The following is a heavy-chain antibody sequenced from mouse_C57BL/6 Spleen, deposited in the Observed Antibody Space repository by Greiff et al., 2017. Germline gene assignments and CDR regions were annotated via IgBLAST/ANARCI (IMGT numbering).Heavy chain of an antibody. Sequence: QVQLKESGAELVRPGASVKLSCKASGYTFTDYYINWVKQRPGQGLEWIARIYPGSGNTYYNEKFKGKATLTAEKSSSTAYMQLSSLTSEDSAVYFCAREVVVGRYFDVWGTGTTVTVSS. D-gene: IGHD1-1*01. CDR2: IYPGSGNT. J-gene: IGHJ1*03. CDR3: AREVVVGRYFDV. V-gene: IGHV1-76*01. CDR1: GYTFTDYY.